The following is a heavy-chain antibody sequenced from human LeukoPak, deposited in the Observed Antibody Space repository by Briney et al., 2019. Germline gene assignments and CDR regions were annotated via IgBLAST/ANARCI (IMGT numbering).Heavy chain of an antibody. D-gene: IGHD2-2*02. J-gene: IGHJ4*02. CDR3: ARDYTYNFDY. Sequence: PSETLSLTCTVSGGSISSSSYYWGWIRQPPGKGLEWIGSVYYSGITYYNPSLKSRVTISVDTSKKQFSLRLSSVTAADTAVYYCARDYTYNFDYWGQGTLVTVSS. V-gene: IGHV4-39*07. CDR2: VYYSGIT. CDR1: GGSISSSSYY.